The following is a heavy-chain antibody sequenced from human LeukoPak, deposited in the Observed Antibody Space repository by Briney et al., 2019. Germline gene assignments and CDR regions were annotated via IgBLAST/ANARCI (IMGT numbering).Heavy chain of an antibody. V-gene: IGHV1-46*01. Sequence: ASVKVSCKASGYTFTSYYMHWLRQAPGQGLEWMGIINPSGGSTSYAQKFQGRVTMTRDTSTSTVYMELSSLRSEDTAVYYCAREIIPCGGDCYGDDYWGQGTLVTVSS. D-gene: IGHD2-21*02. CDR3: AREIIPCGGDCYGDDY. CDR1: GYTFTSYY. CDR2: INPSGGST. J-gene: IGHJ4*02.